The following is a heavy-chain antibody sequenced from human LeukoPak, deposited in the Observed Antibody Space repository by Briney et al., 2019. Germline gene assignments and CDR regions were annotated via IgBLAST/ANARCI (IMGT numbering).Heavy chain of an antibody. CDR3: AADRKIVGTTSAYIY. CDR1: EYTLTELH. J-gene: IGHJ4*02. D-gene: IGHD1-26*01. CDR2: FGPDHTES. Sequence: GASVKVSCRVPEYTLTELHMYWVRQAPGKGLEWMGGFGPDHTESIYAQKFQGRVTMTEDATTDTAYMELRNLKSEDTAVYFCAADRKIVGTTSAYIYWGQGTLVTVSS. V-gene: IGHV1-24*01.